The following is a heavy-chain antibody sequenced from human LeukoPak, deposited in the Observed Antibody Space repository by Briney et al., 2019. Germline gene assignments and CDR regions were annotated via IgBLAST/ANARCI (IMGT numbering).Heavy chain of an antibody. J-gene: IGHJ4*02. CDR1: GITFSSYW. CDR2: RNSDGSST. Sequence: PGGSLRLSCAASGITFSSYWMHWVRQAPGKGLVWVSRRNSDGSSTSYADSVKGRFNISRDNSKNTLYLQMNSLRTEDTAVYYCVRAAAKGLNLYFDSWGQGTLVTASS. CDR3: VRAAAKGLNLYFDS. D-gene: IGHD6-13*01. V-gene: IGHV3-74*01.